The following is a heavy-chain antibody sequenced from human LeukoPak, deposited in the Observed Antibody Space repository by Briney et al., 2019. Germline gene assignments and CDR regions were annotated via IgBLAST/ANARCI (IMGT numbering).Heavy chain of an antibody. D-gene: IGHD3-10*01. CDR1: GYSFTDYF. CDR2: VDPEDGET. J-gene: IGHJ5*02. CDR3: TTAGKFCYGSGSPSWFDP. V-gene: IGHV1-69-2*01. Sequence: GASVKVSCKASGYSFTDYFMHWVQQAPGKGLEWMGRVDPEDGETIYGEKFQGRVTITADTSTDTAYMELSSLRSEDTAVYYCTTAGKFCYGSGSPSWFDPWGQGTLVTVSS.